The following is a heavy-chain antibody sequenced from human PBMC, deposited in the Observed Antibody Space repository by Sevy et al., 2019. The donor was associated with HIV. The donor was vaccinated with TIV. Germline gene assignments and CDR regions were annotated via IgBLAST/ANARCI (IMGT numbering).Heavy chain of an antibody. CDR2: IRHDGSTR. J-gene: IGHJ6*01. V-gene: IGHV3-30*02. D-gene: IGHD4-17*01. Sequence: GGSLRLSCAASGFTFNDFAMNWVRRAPGKGLEGVTFIRHDGSTRYYADSVRGRFTISRDNFKNTLFLQMNSLRPEDTGVYYCAKGPHPAVTTSYAMDVWGQGTTVTVSS. CDR3: AKGPHPAVTTSYAMDV. CDR1: GFTFNDFA.